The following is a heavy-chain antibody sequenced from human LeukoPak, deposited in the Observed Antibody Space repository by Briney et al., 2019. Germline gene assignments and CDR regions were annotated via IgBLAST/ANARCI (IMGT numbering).Heavy chain of an antibody. D-gene: IGHD1-1*01. V-gene: IGHV4-59*02. J-gene: IGHJ4*02. CDR1: GASVSSYY. CDR3: ARVGDWNDLVY. Sequence: SETLSLTCTVSGASVSSYYWSWIRQSPGKGLEWIGYIHYSVTTNYNPSLNSRVTISVDTSKNQFSLKLSSVTSADTAVYYCARVGDWNDLVYWGQGTQVTVSS. CDR2: IHYSVTT.